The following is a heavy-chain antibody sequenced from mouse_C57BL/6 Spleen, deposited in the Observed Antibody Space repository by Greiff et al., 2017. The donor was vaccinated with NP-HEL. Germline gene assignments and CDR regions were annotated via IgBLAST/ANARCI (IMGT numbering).Heavy chain of an antibody. CDR3: ARHYDYDGAWFAY. V-gene: IGHV5-6*01. CDR1: GFTFSSYG. CDR2: ISSGGSYT. Sequence: EVNVVESGGDLVKPGGSLKLSCAASGFTFSSYGMSWVRQTPDKRLEWVATISSGGSYTYYPDSVKGRFTISRDNAKNTLYLQMSSLKSEDTAMYYCARHYDYDGAWFAYWGQGTLVTVSA. J-gene: IGHJ3*01. D-gene: IGHD2-4*01.